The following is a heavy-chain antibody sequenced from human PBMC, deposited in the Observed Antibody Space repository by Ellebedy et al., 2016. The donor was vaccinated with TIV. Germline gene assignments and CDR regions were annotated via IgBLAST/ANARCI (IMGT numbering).Heavy chain of an antibody. Sequence: ASVKVSCXASGYTFTTYDISWVRQATGQGLEWMGWMNPNRGNTGCAQKFQGRVTMTSNTSISTAYMELSSLRSEDTAVYYCARVDFWSGYSYWGQGTLVTVSS. J-gene: IGHJ4*02. D-gene: IGHD3-3*01. CDR2: MNPNRGNT. V-gene: IGHV1-8*01. CDR1: GYTFTTYD. CDR3: ARVDFWSGYSY.